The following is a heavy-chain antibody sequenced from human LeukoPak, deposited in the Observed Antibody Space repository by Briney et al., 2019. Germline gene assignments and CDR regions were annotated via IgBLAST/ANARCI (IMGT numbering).Heavy chain of an antibody. CDR2: IYYSGST. CDR1: GGSISSYY. J-gene: IGHJ3*02. V-gene: IGHV4-59*01. Sequence: RSSETLSLTCTVSGGSISSYYWSWIRQPPGKGLEWIGYIYYSGSTNYNPSLKSRVTISVDTSKNQFSLKLSSVTAADTAVYYCARDSGYDADAFDIWGQGTMVTVSS. D-gene: IGHD5-12*01. CDR3: ARDSGYDADAFDI.